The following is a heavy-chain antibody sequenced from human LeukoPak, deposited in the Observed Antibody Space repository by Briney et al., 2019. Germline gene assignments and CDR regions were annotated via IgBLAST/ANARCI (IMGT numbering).Heavy chain of an antibody. CDR2: IYYSGST. V-gene: IGHV4-31*03. J-gene: IGHJ4*02. CDR3: ARENCSGGSCYYFDY. Sequence: SETLSLTCTVSGGSISSGGYYWSWIRQRPGKGLEWIGYIYYSGSTYYNPSLKSRVTISVDTSKNQFSLKLSSVTAADTAVYYCARENCSGGSCYYFDYWGQGTLVTVSS. D-gene: IGHD2-15*01. CDR1: GGSISSGGYY.